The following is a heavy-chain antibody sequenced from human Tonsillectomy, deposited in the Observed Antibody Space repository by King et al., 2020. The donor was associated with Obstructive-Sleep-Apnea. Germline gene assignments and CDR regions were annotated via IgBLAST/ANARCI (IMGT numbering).Heavy chain of an antibody. CDR1: GFTFSSYD. Sequence: VQLVESVGGLVKPGGALRLSRAASGFTFSSYDMHWVRQATGKGLEWVAAIVTAGDSYNLGSVKGGFTISRENAKNSLYLQMNSLRAGDTAVYYCARVYYDSSGHYYFDYWGQGTLVTVSS. J-gene: IGHJ4*02. D-gene: IGHD3-22*01. V-gene: IGHV3-13*01. CDR2: IVTAGDS. CDR3: ARVYYDSSGHYYFDY.